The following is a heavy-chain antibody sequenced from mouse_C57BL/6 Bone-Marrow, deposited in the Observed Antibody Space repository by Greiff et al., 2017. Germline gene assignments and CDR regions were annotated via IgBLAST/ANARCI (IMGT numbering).Heavy chain of an antibody. D-gene: IGHD1-1*01. CDR2: INPNNGGT. J-gene: IGHJ4*01. Sequence: VQLQQSGPELVKPGASVKISCKASGYTFTDYYMNWVKQSHGKSLEWIGDINPNNGGTSYNQKFKGKATLTVDKSSSTSYMELRSLTSEESAVYYCARSLYYYGSRGMDYWGQGTSVTVSS. V-gene: IGHV1-26*01. CDR3: ARSLYYYGSRGMDY. CDR1: GYTFTDYY.